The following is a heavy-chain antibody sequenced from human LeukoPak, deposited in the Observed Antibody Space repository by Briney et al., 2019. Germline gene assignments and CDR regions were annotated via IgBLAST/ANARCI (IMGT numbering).Heavy chain of an antibody. CDR3: ARDSAGYYQDSSGPRPPFDY. CDR2: ISSSSSYI. V-gene: IGHV3-21*01. J-gene: IGHJ4*02. D-gene: IGHD3-22*01. CDR1: GLTFSSYN. Sequence: GGCLRLSCAASGLTFSSYNMNWVRQAPGKGLEWVSSISSSSSYIYYADSVKGRFTISRDNAKNSLYLQMNSLRAEDTAVYYCARDSAGYYQDSSGPRPPFDYWGQGTLVTVSS.